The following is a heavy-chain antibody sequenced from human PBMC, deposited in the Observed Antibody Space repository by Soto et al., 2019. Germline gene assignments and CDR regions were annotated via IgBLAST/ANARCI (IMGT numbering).Heavy chain of an antibody. Sequence: GASVKVSCKASGYTFTGYYMHWVRQAPGQGLEWMGWINPNSGGTNYAQKFQGWVTMTRDTSISTAYMELSRLRSDDTAVYYCARDHGRIVVVNTPGNYGIDVWGQGTTVTVSS. V-gene: IGHV1-2*04. CDR1: GYTFTGYY. D-gene: IGHD3-22*01. CDR2: INPNSGGT. J-gene: IGHJ6*02. CDR3: ARDHGRIVVVNTPGNYGIDV.